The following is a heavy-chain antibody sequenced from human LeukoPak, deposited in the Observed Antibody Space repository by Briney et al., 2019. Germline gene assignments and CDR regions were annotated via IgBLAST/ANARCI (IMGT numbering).Heavy chain of an antibody. D-gene: IGHD1-1*01. Sequence: PSETLSLTCTVSGGSISGSSYYWGWIRQPPGKGLEWFGSIYYSGSTYYNQSLKSRVTISVDTSKNQFSLNLRSATAADTAVYYCARHRWNDEFYFDYWGQGTLSPSPQ. J-gene: IGHJ4*02. CDR3: ARHRWNDEFYFDY. CDR2: IYYSGST. CDR1: GGSISGSSYY. V-gene: IGHV4-39*01.